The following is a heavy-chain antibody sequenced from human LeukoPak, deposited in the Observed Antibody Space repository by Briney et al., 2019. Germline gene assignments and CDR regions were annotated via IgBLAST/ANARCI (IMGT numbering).Heavy chain of an antibody. CDR3: AREADMAAGAFDI. J-gene: IGHJ3*02. D-gene: IGHD2-15*01. Sequence: ASVKVSCKASGGTFSSYAISWVRQAPGQGLEWMGGIIPIFGTANYAQKFQGRVTITTDESTSTAYMELSSLRSEDTAVCYCAREADMAAGAFDIWGQGTMVTVSS. V-gene: IGHV1-69*05. CDR1: GGTFSSYA. CDR2: IIPIFGTA.